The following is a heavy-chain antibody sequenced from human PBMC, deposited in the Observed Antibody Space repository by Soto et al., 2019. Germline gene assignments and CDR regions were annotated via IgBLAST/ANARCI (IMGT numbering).Heavy chain of an antibody. Sequence: PSETLSLTCTVSGGSISSYYWSWIRQPPGKGLEWIGYIYYSGSTNYNPYLKSRVTISVDTSKNQFSLKLSSVTAADTAVYYCARANGYSYAYYFDYWGQGTLVTVSS. V-gene: IGHV4-59*01. J-gene: IGHJ4*02. CDR3: ARANGYSYAYYFDY. D-gene: IGHD5-18*01. CDR2: IYYSGST. CDR1: GGSISSYY.